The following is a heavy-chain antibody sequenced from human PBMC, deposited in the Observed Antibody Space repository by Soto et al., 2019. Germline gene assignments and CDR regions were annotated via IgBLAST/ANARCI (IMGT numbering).Heavy chain of an antibody. CDR3: AKDRGGGAVVPDY. V-gene: IGHV3-33*06. Sequence: QVQLVESGGGVVQPGRSLRLSCAASGFSFTTYGMHWVRQAPGEGLEWVAVIWYDGSNKYYADSVKGRFTISRDTSKNTLYPQMNSLRAEDTAGYYWAKDRGGGAVVPDYWGQGTLVTVSS. CDR2: IWYDGSNK. CDR1: GFSFTTYG. J-gene: IGHJ4*02. D-gene: IGHD2-21*01.